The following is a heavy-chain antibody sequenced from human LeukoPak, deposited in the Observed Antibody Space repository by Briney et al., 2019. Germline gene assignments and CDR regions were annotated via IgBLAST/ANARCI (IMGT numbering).Heavy chain of an antibody. Sequence: EASVKVSCKASGYTFTGYYMHWVRQAPGQGLEWMGWINPNSGGTNYAQKFQGRVTMTRDTSISTAYMELSRLRSEDTAVYYCAREGLTRTIFGVVRNMGYFDLWGRGTLVTVSS. CDR2: INPNSGGT. V-gene: IGHV1-2*02. D-gene: IGHD3-3*01. CDR1: GYTFTGYY. CDR3: AREGLTRTIFGVVRNMGYFDL. J-gene: IGHJ2*01.